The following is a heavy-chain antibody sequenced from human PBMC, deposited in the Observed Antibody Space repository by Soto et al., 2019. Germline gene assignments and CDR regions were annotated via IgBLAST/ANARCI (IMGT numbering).Heavy chain of an antibody. J-gene: IGHJ4*02. CDR1: GFTLSTYW. D-gene: IGHD3-9*01. CDR3: ASGSVDSRYYFDY. Sequence: EVQLVESGGGLVQPGGSLRLSCAASGFTLSTYWMHRVRQAPGKGLVWVSRIDSDGSSTTYADSVKGRFTISRDNAKNTLYLQMNSLRAEDTAVYYCASGSVDSRYYFDYWGQGTLVTVSS. CDR2: IDSDGSST. V-gene: IGHV3-74*01.